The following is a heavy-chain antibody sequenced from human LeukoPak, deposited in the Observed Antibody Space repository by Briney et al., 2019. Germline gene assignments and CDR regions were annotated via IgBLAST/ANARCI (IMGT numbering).Heavy chain of an antibody. D-gene: IGHD3-10*01. CDR2: ISWNSGTI. Sequence: GRSLRLSCAASGFTFDDYAMHWVRQAPGKGLEWVSGISWNSGTIGYADSVKGRFTISRDNAKSSLYLQMNSLRAEDTAFYYCAKGTSSGSGSYLYAFDIWGQGTMVTVSS. CDR3: AKGTSSGSGSYLYAFDI. CDR1: GFTFDDYA. J-gene: IGHJ3*02. V-gene: IGHV3-9*01.